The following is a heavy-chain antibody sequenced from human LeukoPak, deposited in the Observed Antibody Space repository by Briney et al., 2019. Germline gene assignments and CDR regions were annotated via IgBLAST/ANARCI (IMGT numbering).Heavy chain of an antibody. D-gene: IGHD1-26*01. Sequence: SETLSLTCTVSGDSISSYYWSWLRQPPGQGLEWIAYIHSSGYTNYNPSLKSRVTISVDTSKNQFSLKVTSVTAADTAVYYCAKRQGPNSGSYDYFDPWGQGTLVTVSS. CDR3: AKRQGPNSGSYDYFDP. V-gene: IGHV4-4*09. CDR2: IHSSGYT. J-gene: IGHJ5*02. CDR1: GDSISSYY.